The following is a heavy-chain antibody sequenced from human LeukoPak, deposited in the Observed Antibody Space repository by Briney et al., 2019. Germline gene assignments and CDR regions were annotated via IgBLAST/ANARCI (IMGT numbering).Heavy chain of an antibody. CDR3: AHRRVSSGWYGGGNWFDP. Sequence: GPRPVKPTQTLTLTCTFSGFSLCTSGVGVGWIRQPPGKALEWLALIYWNDDKRYSPSLKTRITIPKGSSKNQAVLTMCNTDPVDTAKYCGAHRRVSSGWYGGGNWFDPWGQGTLVTVSS. J-gene: IGHJ5*01. V-gene: IGHV2-5*01. CDR2: IYWNDDK. D-gene: IGHD6-19*01. CDR1: GFSLCTSGVG.